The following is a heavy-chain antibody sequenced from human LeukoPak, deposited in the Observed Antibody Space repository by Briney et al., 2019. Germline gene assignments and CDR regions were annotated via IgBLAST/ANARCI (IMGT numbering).Heavy chain of an antibody. D-gene: IGHD7-27*01. Sequence: SQTLSLTCTVSGGSINSGGYYWSWIRQPPGKGLEWIGYIYHSESTSYNPSLKSRVTISVGRSKNQFSLKLSSVTAADTAVYYCARDLGTGGGSYYFDYWGQGTLVTVSS. V-gene: IGHV4-30-2*01. CDR1: GGSINSGGYY. CDR2: IYHSEST. J-gene: IGHJ4*02. CDR3: ARDLGTGGGSYYFDY.